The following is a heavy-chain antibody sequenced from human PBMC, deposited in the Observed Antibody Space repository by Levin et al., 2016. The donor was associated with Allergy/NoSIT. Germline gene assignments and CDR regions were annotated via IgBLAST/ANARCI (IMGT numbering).Heavy chain of an antibody. V-gene: IGHV3-33*01. J-gene: IGHJ6*02. D-gene: IGHD2-2*01. CDR1: GFTFSSYV. CDR2: IWYDGSNK. Sequence: GASLRLSCTASGFTFSSYVMHWVRQAPGKGLEWVAVIWYDGSNKDYADSVKGRFTISRDNSKNTLYLQMNTLRGEDTAVYYCARGPSQLPYYYYYGMDVWGQGTTVTVSS. CDR3: ARGPSQLPYYYYYGMDV.